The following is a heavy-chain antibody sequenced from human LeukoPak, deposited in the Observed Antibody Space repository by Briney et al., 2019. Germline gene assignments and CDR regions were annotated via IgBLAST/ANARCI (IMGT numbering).Heavy chain of an antibody. CDR1: GFTLSSYA. J-gene: IGHJ4*02. CDR2: ISGSGGST. D-gene: IGHD3-3*01. Sequence: GGSLRLSCAASGFTLSSYAMSWVRAAPGKGLEWVSAISGSGGSTYYADSVKGRFTISRDNFKNTLYLQMNSLRAEDTAVYYGAKMSVGYDFWSGYSSPDYWGQGTLVTVSS. CDR3: AKMSVGYDFWSGYSSPDY. V-gene: IGHV3-23*01.